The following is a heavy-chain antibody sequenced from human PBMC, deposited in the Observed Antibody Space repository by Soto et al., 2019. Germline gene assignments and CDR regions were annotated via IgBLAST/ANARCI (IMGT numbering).Heavy chain of an antibody. CDR1: GGSMSRYY. Sequence: SETLSLTCTVSGGSMSRYYWNWIRQPPGKGLEWIGYIYYSGSTNYNPSLKSRVTISVDTSKNQFSLKLSSVTAADTAVYYCAKDPDYDFWSGVMDVWGQGTTVTVSS. J-gene: IGHJ6*02. CDR2: IYYSGST. V-gene: IGHV4-59*01. CDR3: AKDPDYDFWSGVMDV. D-gene: IGHD3-3*01.